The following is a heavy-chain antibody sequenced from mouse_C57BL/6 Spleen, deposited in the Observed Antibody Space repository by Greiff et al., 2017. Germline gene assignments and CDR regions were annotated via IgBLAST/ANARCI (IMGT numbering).Heavy chain of an antibody. CDR3: ARNYDYDRGYAMDY. Sequence: VQLVESGAELVKPGASVKISCKASGYAFSSYWMNWVKQRPGKGLEWIGQIYPGDGDTNYNGKFKGKATLTADKSSSTAYMQLSSLTSEDSAVYFCARNYDYDRGYAMDYWGQGTSVTVSS. D-gene: IGHD2-4*01. V-gene: IGHV1-80*01. J-gene: IGHJ4*01. CDR1: GYAFSSYW. CDR2: IYPGDGDT.